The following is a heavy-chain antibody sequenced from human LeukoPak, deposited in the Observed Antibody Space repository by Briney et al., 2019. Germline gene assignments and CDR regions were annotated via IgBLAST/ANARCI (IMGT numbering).Heavy chain of an antibody. V-gene: IGHV4-4*09. J-gene: IGHJ5*02. D-gene: IGHD3-22*01. CDR1: GGSISSYY. CDR3: ARHYYYDSSGYYFQWFDP. Sequence: PSETLSLTCTVSGGSISSYYWSWIRQPPGKGLEWIGYIYTSGSTNYNPSLKSRVTISVDTSKNQFSLKLSSVTAADTAVYYCARHYYYDSSGYYFQWFDPWGQGTLVTVSS. CDR2: IYTSGST.